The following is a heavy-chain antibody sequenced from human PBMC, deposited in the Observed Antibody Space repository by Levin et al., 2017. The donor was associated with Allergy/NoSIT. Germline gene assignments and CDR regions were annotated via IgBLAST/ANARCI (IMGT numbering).Heavy chain of an antibody. V-gene: IGHV4-34*01. CDR1: GGSLSGYY. D-gene: IGHD6-19*01. CDR2: INHLVSA. J-gene: IGHJ4*02. Sequence: SETLSLTCAVSGGSLSGYYWTRIRQPPGKGLEWIGEINHLVSAAYNPSLNSRVTLSVDTSKNQFSLIVTSVTAADTAVYFCARLAGFSRGWYLPYWGQGALVTVSS. CDR3: ARLAGFSRGWYLPY.